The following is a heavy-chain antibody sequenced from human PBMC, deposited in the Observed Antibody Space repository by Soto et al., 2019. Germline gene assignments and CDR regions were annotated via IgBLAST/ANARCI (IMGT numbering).Heavy chain of an antibody. V-gene: IGHV1-18*01. Sequence: QVQLVQSGAEVKKPGASVKVSCKASGYTFTSYGISWVRQAPGQGLEWMGWISAYNGNTNYAQKLQGRVTMTTDTSPSKAYLELRSLRSDDTAVYYCARAQTNGDYVENYYFDYWGQGTLVTVSS. CDR1: GYTFTSYG. D-gene: IGHD4-17*01. J-gene: IGHJ4*02. CDR2: ISAYNGNT. CDR3: ARAQTNGDYVENYYFDY.